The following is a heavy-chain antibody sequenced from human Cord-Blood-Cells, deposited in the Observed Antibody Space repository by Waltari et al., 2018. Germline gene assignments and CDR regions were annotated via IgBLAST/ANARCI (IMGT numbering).Heavy chain of an antibody. CDR3: LLSMVRGVIFAFDI. CDR2: VDPEDGET. D-gene: IGHD3-10*01. CDR1: GYTFTDYY. V-gene: IGHV1-69-2*01. J-gene: IGHJ3*02. Sequence: EVQLVQSGAEVKRPGATVKISCKVSGYTFTDYYMHWVQQAPGKGLEWMGLVDPEDGETIYAEMFQGRVTITADTSTDTAYMELSSLRSEDTAVYYCLLSMVRGVIFAFDIWGQGTMVTVSS.